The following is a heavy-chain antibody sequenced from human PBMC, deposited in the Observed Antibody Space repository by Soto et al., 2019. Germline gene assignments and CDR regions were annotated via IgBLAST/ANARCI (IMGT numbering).Heavy chain of an antibody. J-gene: IGHJ4*02. CDR1: GGTFSSYA. CDR3: ASPEASEAYSFDY. CDR2: IIPIFGTA. Sequence: QVQLVQSGAEVKKPGSSVKVSCKASGGTFSSYAISWVRQAPGQGLEWMGGIIPIFGTANYAQKFQGRVTITADESTSTSYMEMSSLRSEDTAVYYCASPEASEAYSFDYWGQGTLVTVSS. V-gene: IGHV1-69*01.